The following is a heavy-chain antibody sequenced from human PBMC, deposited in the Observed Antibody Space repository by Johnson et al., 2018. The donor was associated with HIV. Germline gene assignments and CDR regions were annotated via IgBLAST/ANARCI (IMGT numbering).Heavy chain of an antibody. D-gene: IGHD6-13*01. Sequence: QVHLVESGGGLVKPGGSLRLSCAASGFTFSYYGIHWVRQAPGKGLEWVSVIYSGGSTYYADSVKGRFTISRDISKNTLFLQMNSLRAEDTAVYYCARPVIAADDAFDIWGQGTMVTVSS. J-gene: IGHJ3*02. V-gene: IGHV3-NL1*01. CDR1: GFTFSYYG. CDR2: IYSGGST. CDR3: ARPVIAADDAFDI.